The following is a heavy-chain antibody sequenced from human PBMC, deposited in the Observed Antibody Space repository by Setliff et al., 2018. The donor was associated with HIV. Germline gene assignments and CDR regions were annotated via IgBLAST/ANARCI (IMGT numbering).Heavy chain of an antibody. Sequence: GSLRLSCTASGFSFSAYYMGWVRQSPGKGLEWIAYISSPSTMFYADYVRGRFTISRDNAKNSLYLQMDRLRVEDTAIYYCAKGSPRYQSRGHPDYLGQGTLVTVSS. CDR3: AKGSPRYQSRGHPDY. CDR1: GFSFSAYY. V-gene: IGHV3-11*01. J-gene: IGHJ4*02. CDR2: ISSPSTM. D-gene: IGHD3-22*01.